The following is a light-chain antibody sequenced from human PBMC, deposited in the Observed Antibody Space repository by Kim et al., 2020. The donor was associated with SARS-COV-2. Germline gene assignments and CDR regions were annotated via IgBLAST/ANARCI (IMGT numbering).Light chain of an antibody. Sequence: SLSPGEIATPSCRARQSISCSLAWYQQKPGQAPMVLIYGASARATGIPARFSGSGSGTEFTLTISNVQSEDFAVYYCQQYAYWLAFGQGTRLEIK. J-gene: IGKJ5*01. V-gene: IGKV3-15*01. CDR2: GAS. CDR3: QQYAYWLA. CDR1: QSISCS.